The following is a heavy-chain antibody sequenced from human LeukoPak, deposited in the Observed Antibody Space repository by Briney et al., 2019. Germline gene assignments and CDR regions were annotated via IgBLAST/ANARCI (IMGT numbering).Heavy chain of an antibody. CDR3: ARGRAGIAAAGFDY. D-gene: IGHD6-13*01. J-gene: IGHJ4*02. V-gene: IGHV3-30*04. CDR1: GFTFSMSS. CDR2: ISFDGANK. Sequence: GGSLRLSCATSGFTFSMSSMHWVRLAPGKGLEWLAGISFDGANKFSGDSVKGRFSISRDNSKNTLYLQMNSLRLDGTAVYFCARGRAGIAAAGFDYWGQGTLVTVSS.